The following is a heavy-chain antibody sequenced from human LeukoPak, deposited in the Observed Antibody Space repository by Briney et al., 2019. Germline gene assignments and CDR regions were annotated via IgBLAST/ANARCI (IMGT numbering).Heavy chain of an antibody. Sequence: QTGGSLRLSCSASGFTFSSYAMHWVRQAPGKGLEYVSAISSNGGSTYYADSVKGRFTISRDNSKNTLYLQMSSLSAEDTAVYYCVKGDSGSAVDYWGQGTLVTVSS. J-gene: IGHJ4*02. CDR3: VKGDSGSAVDY. D-gene: IGHD1-26*01. V-gene: IGHV3-64D*06. CDR1: GFTFSSYA. CDR2: ISSNGGST.